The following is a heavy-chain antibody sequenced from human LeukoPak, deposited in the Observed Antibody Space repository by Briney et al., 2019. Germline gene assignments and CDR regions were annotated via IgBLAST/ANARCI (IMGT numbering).Heavy chain of an antibody. CDR2: INPNSGGT. CDR1: GYTFTSYD. V-gene: IGHV1-2*02. Sequence: ASVKVSCKASGYTFTSYDINWVRQAPGQGLEWMGWINPNSGGTNYAQKFQGRVTMTRDTSISTAYMELSRLRSDDTAVYYCARDKSGWLGYYFDYWGQGTLVTVSS. J-gene: IGHJ4*02. D-gene: IGHD6-19*01. CDR3: ARDKSGWLGYYFDY.